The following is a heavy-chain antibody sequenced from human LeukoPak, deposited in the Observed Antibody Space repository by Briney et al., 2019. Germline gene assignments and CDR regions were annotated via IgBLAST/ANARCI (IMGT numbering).Heavy chain of an antibody. CDR2: ITPSGDGT. D-gene: IGHD1-26*01. V-gene: IGHV3-23*01. CDR1: GFTFSSPA. Sequence: GGSLRLSCAASGFTFSSPAMSWVRQAPGKGLEWVSSITPSGDGTYYAASVKGRFTISRDNSKNTLYLQMDSLRADDTAKYYCAKDSPGATWWGQGTLVTVSS. J-gene: IGHJ4*02. CDR3: AKDSPGATW.